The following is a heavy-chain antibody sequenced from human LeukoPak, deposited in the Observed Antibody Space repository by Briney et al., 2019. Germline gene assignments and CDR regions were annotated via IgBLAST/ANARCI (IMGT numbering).Heavy chain of an antibody. V-gene: IGHV4-34*01. D-gene: IGHD6-19*01. J-gene: IGHJ5*02. Sequence: SETLSLTCAVYGESFSGHYWTWIRQPPGKGLEWIGESTHSGSTNYNPSLKSRVTISVDTSKNQFSLKLSSVTAADTAVYYCARVCPKWAVAGKIWFDPWGQGTLVTVSS. CDR2: STHSGST. CDR1: GESFSGHY. CDR3: ARVCPKWAVAGKIWFDP.